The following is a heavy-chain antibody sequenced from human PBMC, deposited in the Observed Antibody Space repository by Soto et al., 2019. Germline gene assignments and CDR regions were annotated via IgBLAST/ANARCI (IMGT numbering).Heavy chain of an antibody. J-gene: IGHJ4*02. CDR2: IYYSGST. CDR3: ARETGSGNYDY. D-gene: IGHD6-19*01. Sequence: PSETLSLTCTVSGGSISSYYWSWIRQPPGKGLEWIGCIYYSGSTNYNPSLKSRVTISVDTSKNQFSLKLSSVTAADTAVYYCARETGSGNYDYWGQGTLVTVSS. V-gene: IGHV4-59*01. CDR1: GGSISSYY.